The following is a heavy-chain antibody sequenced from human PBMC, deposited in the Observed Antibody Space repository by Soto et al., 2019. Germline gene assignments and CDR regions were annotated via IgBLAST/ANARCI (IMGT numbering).Heavy chain of an antibody. D-gene: IGHD1-26*01. CDR2: ISYDGSNK. CDR3: ARDRGGSYRRYFDY. V-gene: IGHV3-30-3*01. J-gene: IGHJ4*02. CDR1: GFTFSSYA. Sequence: GGSLRLSCAASGFTFSSYAMHWVRQAPGKGLEWVAVISYDGSNKYYADSVKGRFTISRDNSKNTLYLQMNSLRAEDTAVYYCARDRGGSYRRYFDYWGQGXLVTVSS.